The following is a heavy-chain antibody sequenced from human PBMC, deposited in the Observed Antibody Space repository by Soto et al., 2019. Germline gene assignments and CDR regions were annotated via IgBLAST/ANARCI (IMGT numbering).Heavy chain of an antibody. CDR3: ARDRGEGRITIFGVVNKGMDV. CDR1: GYTFTSYG. D-gene: IGHD3-3*01. CDR2: ISAYNGNT. Sequence: ASVKVSCKASGYTFTSYGISWVRQAPGQGLEWMGWISAYNGNTNYAQKLQGRVTMTTDTSTSTAYMELRGLRSDDTAVYYCARDRGEGRITIFGVVNKGMDVWGQGTTVTVSS. V-gene: IGHV1-18*04. J-gene: IGHJ6*02.